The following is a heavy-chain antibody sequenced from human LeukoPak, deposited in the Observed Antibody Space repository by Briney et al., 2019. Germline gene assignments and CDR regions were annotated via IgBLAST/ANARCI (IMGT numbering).Heavy chain of an antibody. Sequence: ASVKVSCKISGYTLTEVSMHWVRQAPGKGLEWMGGFAPGDGETIYAQNFQGRLIVTEDTSTDTAYMELSSLRSEDTAVYYCATEIVGFGDVNYFGSWGQGTLVTVSS. CDR3: ATEIVGFGDVNYFGS. D-gene: IGHD4-17*01. V-gene: IGHV1-24*01. CDR2: FAPGDGET. J-gene: IGHJ4*02. CDR1: GYTLTEVS.